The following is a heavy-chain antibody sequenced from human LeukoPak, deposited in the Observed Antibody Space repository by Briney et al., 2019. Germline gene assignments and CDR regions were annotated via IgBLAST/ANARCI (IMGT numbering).Heavy chain of an antibody. D-gene: IGHD3-10*01. V-gene: IGHV4-34*01. Sequence: SETLSLTCAVYGGSFSGYYWSWIRQPPGKGLEWIGEINHSGSTNYNPSLKSRVTISVDTSKNHFSLKLSSVTAADTAVYYCARDGSGSYYYYYYYMDVWGKGTTVTVSS. CDR2: INHSGST. CDR1: GGSFSGYY. J-gene: IGHJ6*03. CDR3: ARDGSGSYYYYYYYMDV.